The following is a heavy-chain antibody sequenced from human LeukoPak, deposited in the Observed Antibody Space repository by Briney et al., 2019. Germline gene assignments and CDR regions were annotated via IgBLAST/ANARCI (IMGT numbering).Heavy chain of an antibody. CDR3: AREEEDYYDSSGLFDP. V-gene: IGHV1-69*05. CDR2: IIPIFGTA. D-gene: IGHD3-22*01. Sequence: SVKVSCKASGGTFSSYAISWVRQAPGQGLEWMGRIIPIFGTANYAQKFQGRVTITTDESTSTAYMELSSLRSEDTAVYYCAREEEDYYDSSGLFDPWGQGTLVTVSS. CDR1: GGTFSSYA. J-gene: IGHJ5*02.